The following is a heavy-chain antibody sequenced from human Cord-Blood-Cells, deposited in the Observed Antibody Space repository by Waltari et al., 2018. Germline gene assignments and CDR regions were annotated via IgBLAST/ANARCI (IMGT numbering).Heavy chain of an antibody. CDR3: ATEAPDSSGYYYWFDP. CDR2: FDPEDGET. V-gene: IGHV1-24*01. Sequence: QVQLVQSGAEVKKPGASEKVSCKVSGYTLTELSMPWLRQAHRKGLEWMGGFDPEDGETIYAQKFQGRVTMTEDTSTDTAYMELSSLRSEDTAMYYCATEAPDSSGYYYWFDPWGQGTLVTVSS. D-gene: IGHD3-22*01. CDR1: GYTLTELS. J-gene: IGHJ5*02.